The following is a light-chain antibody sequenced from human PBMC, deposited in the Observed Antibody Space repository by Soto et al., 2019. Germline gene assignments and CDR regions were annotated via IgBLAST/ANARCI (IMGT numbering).Light chain of an antibody. CDR3: QQYGDSPPWT. J-gene: IGKJ1*01. V-gene: IGKV3-20*01. CDR2: DAA. CDR1: QSVRSNY. Sequence: EIVLTQSPGTLSLSPGERATLSCRASQSVRSNYLAWYQQKPGQAPRLLIYDAASRATGIPDRFSGSGSGTDFTLTISRLEFEDFAVYYCQQYGDSPPWTFGQGTKVDIK.